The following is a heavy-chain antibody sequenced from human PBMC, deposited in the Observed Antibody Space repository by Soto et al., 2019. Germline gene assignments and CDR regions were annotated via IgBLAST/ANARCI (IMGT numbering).Heavy chain of an antibody. CDR3: ATGTALTTFHWCDP. Sequence: QLQLQASGPGLVKPSETLSLTCTVSGGSISSNGYYWGWLRQPPGKGLEWIGTIYYSGNTYYNPSLKCLVSTAGETPKKQVPLKPNSVTPANTAVNYCATGTALTTFHWCDPRGQGTLVTVSS. CDR1: GGSISSNGYY. D-gene: IGHD2-21*02. J-gene: IGHJ5*02. V-gene: IGHV4-39*07. CDR2: IYYSGNT.